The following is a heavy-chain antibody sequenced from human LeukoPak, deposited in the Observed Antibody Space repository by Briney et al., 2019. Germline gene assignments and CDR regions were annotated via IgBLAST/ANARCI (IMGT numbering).Heavy chain of an antibody. D-gene: IGHD7-27*01. J-gene: IGHJ5*02. CDR2: IYPGDSDT. CDR1: GYSFTSYW. Sequence: HGESLKISCKGSGYSFTSYWIGWVRQMPGKGLEWLGIIYPGDSDTRYSPSFQGQVTISADKSFSTAYLQWSSLKASDTAMYYCARQSAWGFDPWGQGTLVSVSS. CDR3: ARQSAWGFDP. V-gene: IGHV5-51*01.